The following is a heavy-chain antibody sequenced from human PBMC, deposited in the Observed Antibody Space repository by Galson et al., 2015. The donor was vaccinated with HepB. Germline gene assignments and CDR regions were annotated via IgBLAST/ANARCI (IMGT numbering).Heavy chain of an antibody. Sequence: LSLTCAVYGGSFSGYYWSWIRQPPGKGLEWIGEINHSGSTNYNPSLKSRVTISVDTSKNQFSLKLSSVTAADTAVYYCASNPIAAAGTPWFDPWGQGTLVTVSS. V-gene: IGHV4-34*01. J-gene: IGHJ5*02. D-gene: IGHD6-13*01. CDR2: INHSGST. CDR1: GGSFSGYY. CDR3: ASNPIAAAGTPWFDP.